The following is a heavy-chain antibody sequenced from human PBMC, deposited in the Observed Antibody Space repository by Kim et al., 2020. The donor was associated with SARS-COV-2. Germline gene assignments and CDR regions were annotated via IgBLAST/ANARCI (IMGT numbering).Heavy chain of an antibody. D-gene: IGHD1-7*01. V-gene: IGHV4-34*01. Sequence: SRLTISVHTSKNQFSLKLSSVTAADTAVYYCARDQLELQTLDYWGQGTLVTVSS. CDR3: ARDQLELQTLDY. J-gene: IGHJ4*02.